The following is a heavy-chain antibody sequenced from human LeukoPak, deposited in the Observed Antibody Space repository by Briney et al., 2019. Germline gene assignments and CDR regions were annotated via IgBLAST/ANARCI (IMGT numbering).Heavy chain of an antibody. V-gene: IGHV4-59*12. D-gene: IGHD2-2*01. Sequence: PSETLSLTCTVSGGSISSYYWSWIRQPPGKGLEWIGYIYYSGSTNYNPSLESRVTISVDTSKNQFSLQLNSVTPEDTAVYYCARGVAIVVVPAAMYAYDYWGQGTLVTVSS. J-gene: IGHJ4*02. CDR3: ARGVAIVVVPAAMYAYDY. CDR1: GGSISSYY. CDR2: IYYSGST.